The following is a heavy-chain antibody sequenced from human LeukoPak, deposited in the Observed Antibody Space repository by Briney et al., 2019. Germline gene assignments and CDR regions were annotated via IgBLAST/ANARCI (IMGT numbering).Heavy chain of an antibody. V-gene: IGHV3-66*01. J-gene: IGHJ4*02. Sequence: GGSLRLSCAASGLTVSSYMSWVRQAPGKGLEWVSVIYSGGSIYYADSVKGRFAISRDKSKNTLYLQMNSLRAEDTAVYYCTTGDYWGQGTLVTVSS. CDR1: GLTVSSY. D-gene: IGHD1-14*01. CDR2: IYSGGSI. CDR3: TTGDY.